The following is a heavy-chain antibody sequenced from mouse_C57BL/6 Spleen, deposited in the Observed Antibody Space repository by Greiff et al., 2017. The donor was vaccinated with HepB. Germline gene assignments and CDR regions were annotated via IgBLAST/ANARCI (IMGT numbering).Heavy chain of an antibody. CDR1: GFTFSDYG. CDR3: ARGTVPSYWYFDV. CDR2: ISSGSSTI. V-gene: IGHV5-17*01. Sequence: EVKVVESGGGLVKPGGSLKLSCAASGFTFSDYGMHWVRQAPEKGLEWVAYISSGSSTIYYADTLKGRFTISRDNAKNTLFLQMTSLRSEDTAMYYCARGTVPSYWYFDVWGTGTTVTVSS. J-gene: IGHJ1*03. D-gene: IGHD2-10*02.